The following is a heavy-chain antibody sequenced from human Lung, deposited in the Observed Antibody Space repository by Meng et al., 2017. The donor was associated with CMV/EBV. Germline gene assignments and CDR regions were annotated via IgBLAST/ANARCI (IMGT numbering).Heavy chain of an antibody. D-gene: IGHD1-26*01. CDR3: ARGVAESLGWEMGY. J-gene: IGHJ4*02. Sequence: EVQLVESGGGLVQPGGSLRLSWAVSVFTLRRSWMHWVRQAPGKGLEWVSRIDSDGRDITYADSVRGRFTISRDDAKNTLYLQMNSLRVEDTAVYYCARGVAESLGWEMGYWGQGTLVTVSS. V-gene: IGHV3-74*03. CDR2: IDSDGRDI. CDR1: VFTLRRSW.